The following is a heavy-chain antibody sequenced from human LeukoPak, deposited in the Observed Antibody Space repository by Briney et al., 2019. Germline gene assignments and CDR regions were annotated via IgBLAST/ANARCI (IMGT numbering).Heavy chain of an antibody. CDR1: GGTFSSYA. Sequence: GASVKVSCKASGGTFSSYAISWVRQAPGQGLEWMGGIIPIFGTANYAQKFQGRVTITADKSTSTANMELGSLRSDDTAVYYCARTAAGMSSGDYYYYYMDVWGKGTTVTITS. CDR2: IIPIFGTA. J-gene: IGHJ6*03. D-gene: IGHD6-13*01. CDR3: ARTAAGMSSGDYYYYYMDV. V-gene: IGHV1-69*06.